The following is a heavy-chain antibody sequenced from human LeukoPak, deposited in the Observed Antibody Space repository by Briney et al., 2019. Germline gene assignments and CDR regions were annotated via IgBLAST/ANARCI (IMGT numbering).Heavy chain of an antibody. J-gene: IGHJ4*02. Sequence: PSETLSLTCTVSGGSISSRTYNWGWLRQPPGKGLEWIGTINYSGSAYYKPSLNSRVTISVDTSKNRFSLTLTSVTAADTALYYCARQDYGSGSFWFDNWGQGTLVTVSS. D-gene: IGHD3-10*01. CDR3: ARQDYGSGSFWFDN. V-gene: IGHV4-39*02. CDR2: INYSGSA. CDR1: GGSISSRTYN.